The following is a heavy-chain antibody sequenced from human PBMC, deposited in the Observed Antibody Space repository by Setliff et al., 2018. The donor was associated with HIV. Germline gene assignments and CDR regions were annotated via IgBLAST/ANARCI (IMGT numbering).Heavy chain of an antibody. J-gene: IGHJ5*02. Sequence: SETLSLTCTVSGGSISTNNFFWVWLRQPPGKGLEWSGTVDYSGSTNYTPSLKSRVTISVDKSQNQFSLKLSSVTAADTAVYYCAGDFKRYSSPCRFDPWGQGTLVTVSS. CDR1: GGSISTNNFF. D-gene: IGHD6-13*01. V-gene: IGHV4-39*07. CDR3: AGDFKRYSSPCRFDP. CDR2: VDYSGST.